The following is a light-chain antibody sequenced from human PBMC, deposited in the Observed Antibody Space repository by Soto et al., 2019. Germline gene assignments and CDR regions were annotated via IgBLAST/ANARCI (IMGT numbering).Light chain of an antibody. V-gene: IGKV3-11*01. Sequence: EIVLTQSPATLSLSPGERATLSCRSSQSVSSSYLAWYQQKPGQAPRPLISDASNRATGIPARFSGSGSGTDFTLTISSLESEDVAIYYCQQRSNWPLTFGQGTRLEIK. J-gene: IGKJ5*01. CDR2: DAS. CDR1: QSVSSSY. CDR3: QQRSNWPLT.